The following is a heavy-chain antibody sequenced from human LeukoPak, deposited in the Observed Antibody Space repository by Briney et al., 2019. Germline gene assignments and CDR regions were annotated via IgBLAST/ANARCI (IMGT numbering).Heavy chain of an antibody. Sequence: GGSLRLSCTASGFTFSSYGMHWVRQAPGKGLEWVAFIRYDGSNKYYADSVKGRFTISRDNSKNTLYLQMNSLRAEDTAVYYCAKVRLFGDLPRDYWGQGTLVTVSS. CDR1: GFTFSSYG. CDR2: IRYDGSNK. V-gene: IGHV3-30*02. J-gene: IGHJ4*02. D-gene: IGHD3-10*02. CDR3: AKVRLFGDLPRDY.